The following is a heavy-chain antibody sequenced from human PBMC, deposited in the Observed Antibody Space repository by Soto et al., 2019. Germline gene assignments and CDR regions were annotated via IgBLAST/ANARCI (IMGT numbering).Heavy chain of an antibody. V-gene: IGHV4-59*01. J-gene: IGHJ4*02. CDR2: IYYSGST. CDR3: AGIAAAGTDSDY. D-gene: IGHD6-13*01. Sequence: SETLSLTCTVSGGSISSYYWSWIRQPPGKGLEWIGYIYYSGSTNYNPSLKSRVTISVDTSKNQFSLKLSSVTAADTAVYYCAGIAAAGTDSDYWGQGTLVTVSS. CDR1: GGSISSYY.